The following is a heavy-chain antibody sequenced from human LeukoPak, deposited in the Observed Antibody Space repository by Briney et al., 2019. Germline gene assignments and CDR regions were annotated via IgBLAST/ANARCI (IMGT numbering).Heavy chain of an antibody. Sequence: SVTLSLNCTVSGGSISGSYWNWIRQPPGKELERIGCIHDSGTTNYNPSLKSRVTISLHTSKNQFSLRLTSVTAADTAVYYCAIEHDGATYSNLWGQGTLVAVSS. J-gene: IGHJ5*02. D-gene: IGHD5-12*01. V-gene: IGHV4-59*01. CDR1: GGSISGSY. CDR3: AIEHDGATYSNL. CDR2: IHDSGTT.